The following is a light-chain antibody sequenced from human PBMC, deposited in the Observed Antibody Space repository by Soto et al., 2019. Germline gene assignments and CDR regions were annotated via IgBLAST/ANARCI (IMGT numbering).Light chain of an antibody. CDR2: LEGSGKF. V-gene: IGLV4-60*03. Sequence: QPVLTQSSSASASLGSSVNLTCSLSSEYSSYIIAWHQQQPGKAPRYLMELEGSGKFNRESGVPDRFSASSSGADRCLTISNRQTEDEADYYCETWDTNTRVFGGGTKLT. CDR1: SEYSSYI. J-gene: IGLJ2*01. CDR3: ETWDTNTRV.